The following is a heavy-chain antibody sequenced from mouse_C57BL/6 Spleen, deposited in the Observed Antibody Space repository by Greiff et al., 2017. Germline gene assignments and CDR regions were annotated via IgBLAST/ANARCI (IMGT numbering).Heavy chain of an antibody. Sequence: VKLVESGAELVKPGASVKISCKASGYAFSSYWMNWVKQRPGKGLEWIGQIYPGDGDTNYNGKFKGKATLTADKSSSTAYMQLSSLTSEDSAVYFCARSGTGSWFAYWGQGTLVTVSA. CDR2: IYPGDGDT. D-gene: IGHD4-1*01. CDR3: ARSGTGSWFAY. V-gene: IGHV1-80*01. CDR1: GYAFSSYW. J-gene: IGHJ3*01.